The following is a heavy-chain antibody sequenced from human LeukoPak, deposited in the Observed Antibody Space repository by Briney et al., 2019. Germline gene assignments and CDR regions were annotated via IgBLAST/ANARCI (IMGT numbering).Heavy chain of an antibody. V-gene: IGHV4-61*08. CDR3: ARHSVSGGSCCLEIQH. D-gene: IGHD2-15*01. CDR2: IYYSGST. Sequence: SQTLSLTCTVSGGSISSGGYYWSWIRQPPGKGLEWIGYIYYSGSTNYNPSLKSRVTISVDTSKNQFSLKLSSVTAADTAVYYCARHSVSGGSCCLEIQHWGQGTLVTVSS. J-gene: IGHJ1*01. CDR1: GGSISSGGYY.